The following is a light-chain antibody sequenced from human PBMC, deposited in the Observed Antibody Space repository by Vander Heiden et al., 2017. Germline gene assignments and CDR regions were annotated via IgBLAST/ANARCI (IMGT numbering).Light chain of an antibody. J-gene: IGKJ2*01. CDR2: AAS. CDR3: QQSYSTPPYT. Sequence: DIQMTQSPSSLSASVGDRVTITCRASQSINRYLNWYQQKPGKAPKLLIYAASSLQSGVPSRFSGSGAGTDFTLTIRSLKPEDFATYYCQQSYSTPPYTFGQGTKLEIK. V-gene: IGKV1-39*01. CDR1: QSINRY.